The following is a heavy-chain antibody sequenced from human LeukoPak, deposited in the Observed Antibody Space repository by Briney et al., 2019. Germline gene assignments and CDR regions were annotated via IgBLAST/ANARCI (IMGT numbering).Heavy chain of an antibody. CDR3: AKGSYYYDSADYFDY. D-gene: IGHD3-22*01. CDR1: GFTFSSYA. Sequence: GGSLRLPCAASGFTFSSYAMSWVRQAPGKGLEWLSTRSGSGGNTYYADSVKGRVTISRDNSKNTLYLQMNSLRAEDTAVYHCAKGSYYYDSADYFDYWGQGTLVTVSS. V-gene: IGHV3-23*01. J-gene: IGHJ4*02. CDR2: RSGSGGNT.